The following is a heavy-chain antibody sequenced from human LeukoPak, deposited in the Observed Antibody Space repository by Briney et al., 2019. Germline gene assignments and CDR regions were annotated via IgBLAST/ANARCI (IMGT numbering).Heavy chain of an antibody. CDR2: IWDDGSKE. D-gene: IGHD3-22*01. Sequence: PGGSLRLSCAASEFTFSSYAMSWVRQAPGKGLEWVAVIWDDGSKEYYADSVKGRFTISRENSKNTLYLQMNSLRAEDTAVYYCAKGIDSSGYYPFDYWGQGTLVTVSS. CDR1: EFTFSSYA. V-gene: IGHV3-33*08. J-gene: IGHJ4*02. CDR3: AKGIDSSGYYPFDY.